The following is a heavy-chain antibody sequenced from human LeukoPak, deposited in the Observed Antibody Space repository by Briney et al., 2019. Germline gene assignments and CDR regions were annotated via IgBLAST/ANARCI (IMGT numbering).Heavy chain of an antibody. D-gene: IGHD3-3*01. CDR1: GFTFSSYA. CDR2: ISGSGGST. V-gene: IGHV3-23*01. CDR3: AKAGNYDFWSGYYSVKTLLDY. J-gene: IGHJ4*02. Sequence: PGGSLRLSCAASGFTFSSYAMSWVRQAPGKGLEWVSAISGSGGSTYYADSVKGRFTISRDNSKNTLYLQMNSPRAEDTAVYYCAKAGNYDFWSGYYSVKTLLDYWGQGTLVTVSS.